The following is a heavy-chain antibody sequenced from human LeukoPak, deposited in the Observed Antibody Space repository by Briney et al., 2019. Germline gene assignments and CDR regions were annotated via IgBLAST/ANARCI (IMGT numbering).Heavy chain of an antibody. CDR3: ARVPSMCTNGVCFNGPFDY. CDR2: INHSGST. D-gene: IGHD2-8*01. J-gene: IGHJ4*02. Sequence: SETLPLTCAVYGGSFSGYYWSWIRQPPGKGLEWIGEINHSGSTNYNPSLKSRVTISVDTSKNQFSLKLSSVTAADTAVYYCARVPSMCTNGVCFNGPFDYWGQGTLVTVSS. CDR1: GGSFSGYY. V-gene: IGHV4-34*01.